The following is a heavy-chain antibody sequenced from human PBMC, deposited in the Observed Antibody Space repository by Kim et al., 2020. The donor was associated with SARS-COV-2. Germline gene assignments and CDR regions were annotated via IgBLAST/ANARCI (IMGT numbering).Heavy chain of an antibody. D-gene: IGHD6-13*01. CDR3: ASLIAAAGTVDYYYGMDV. V-gene: IGHV3-9*01. Sequence: GGSLRLSCAASGFTFDDYAMHWVRQAPGKGLEWVSGISWNSGSIGYADSVKGRFTISRDNAKNSLYPQMNSLRAEDTALYYCASLIAAAGTVDYYYGMDVWGQGTTVTVSS. CDR1: GFTFDDYA. J-gene: IGHJ6*02. CDR2: ISWNSGSI.